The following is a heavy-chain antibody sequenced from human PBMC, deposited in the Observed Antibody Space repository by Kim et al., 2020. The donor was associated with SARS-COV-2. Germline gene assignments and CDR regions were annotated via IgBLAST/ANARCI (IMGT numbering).Heavy chain of an antibody. CDR3: AKDLSHSQWLLNDYYYYYGMDV. J-gene: IGHJ6*02. CDR2: ISGSGGST. V-gene: IGHV3-23*01. D-gene: IGHD3-22*01. CDR1: GFTFSSYA. Sequence: GGSLRLSCAASGFTFSSYAMSWVRQAPGKGLEWVPAISGSGGSTYYADSVKGRFTISRDNSKNTLYLQMNSLRAEDTAVYYCAKDLSHSQWLLNDYYYYYGMDVWGQGTTVTVSS.